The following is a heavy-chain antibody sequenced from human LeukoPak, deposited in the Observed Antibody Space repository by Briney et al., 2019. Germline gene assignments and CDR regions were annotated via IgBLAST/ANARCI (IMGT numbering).Heavy chain of an antibody. V-gene: IGHV3-23*01. CDR2: ISGSGGST. CDR1: GFTFSSYG. D-gene: IGHD2-2*01. J-gene: IGHJ4*02. CDR3: AKTTPDIVVVPAAYFEY. Sequence: PGGSLRLSCAASGFTFSSYGMSWVRQAPGKGLEWVSGISGSGGSTYYADFVKGRFTISRDNSKNTLYLQMNSLRAEDTAVYYCAKTTPDIVVVPAAYFEYWGQGTLVTVSS.